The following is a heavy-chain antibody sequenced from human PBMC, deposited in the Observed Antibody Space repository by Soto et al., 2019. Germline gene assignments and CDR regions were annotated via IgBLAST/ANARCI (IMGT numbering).Heavy chain of an antibody. Sequence: ASVKVSCKASGYSFTDYYMHWVRLAPGQGLEWMGLINPDAGATNYAQRFQGRLRLTRDTSTSTVYMEPRSLRFDDTAVYYCARGDIVLVPASEGNWFDPWGQGTLVTVSS. CDR3: ARGDIVLVPASEGNWFDP. V-gene: IGHV1-46*01. J-gene: IGHJ5*02. CDR2: INPDAGAT. CDR1: GYSFTDYY. D-gene: IGHD2-2*01.